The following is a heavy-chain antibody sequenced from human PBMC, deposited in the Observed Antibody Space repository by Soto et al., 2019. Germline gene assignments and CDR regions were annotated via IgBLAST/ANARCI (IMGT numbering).Heavy chain of an antibody. CDR1: GFIFGDYY. D-gene: IGHD1-1*01. CDR3: ARDLAWKRGKVGRYYYGMDV. CDR2: ISTRSTYT. Sequence: GGSLRLSCAASGFIFGDYYMSWVRQTPGKGLEWVSYISTRSTYTNYADSVKGRFTISRDNTKNSLYLQMDSLRVEDTAVYYCARDLAWKRGKVGRYYYGMDVWGQGTTVTVSS. J-gene: IGHJ6*02. V-gene: IGHV3-11*06.